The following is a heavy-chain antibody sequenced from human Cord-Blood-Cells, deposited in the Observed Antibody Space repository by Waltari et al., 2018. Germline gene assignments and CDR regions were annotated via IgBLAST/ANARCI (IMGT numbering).Heavy chain of an antibody. J-gene: IGHJ3*02. D-gene: IGHD3-3*01. V-gene: IGHV3-23*01. CDR1: GFTFSSYA. CDR3: ATSLVRFLEWLLYAFDI. Sequence: EVQLLESGGGLVQPGGSLRLSCAASGFTFSSYAMSWVRQAPGKGLEWVSAISGSGGSTYYADAGKGRFTISRDNSKNTLYLQMNILRAEDTAVYYCATSLVRFLEWLLYAFDIWGQGTMVTVSS. CDR2: ISGSGGST.